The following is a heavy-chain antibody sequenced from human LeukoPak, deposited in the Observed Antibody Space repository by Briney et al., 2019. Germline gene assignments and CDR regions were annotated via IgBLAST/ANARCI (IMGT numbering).Heavy chain of an antibody. D-gene: IGHD3-3*01. V-gene: IGHV4-39*01. J-gene: IGHJ4*02. CDR2: IYYSGST. Sequence: PGGSLRLSCAASGFTFSSYSMNWVRQPPGKGLEWIGSIYYSGSTYYNPSLKSRVTISVDTSKNQFSLKLSSVTAADTAVYYCARLPRITIFGVDYWGQGTLVTVSS. CDR3: ARLPRITIFGVDY. CDR1: GFTFSSYSMN.